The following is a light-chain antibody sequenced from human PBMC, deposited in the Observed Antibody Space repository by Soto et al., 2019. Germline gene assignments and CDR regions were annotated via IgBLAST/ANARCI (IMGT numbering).Light chain of an antibody. CDR3: SSHTSSTTLV. Sequence: QSALTQPASVSGSPGQSITISCTGSSSDVGGYNYVSWYQQHPGKAPKLMIYEVSNRPSGVSNRFSGSKSGNTASLTISGLQAADEADYYCSSHTSSTTLVFGGGTKLTVL. V-gene: IGLV2-14*01. CDR2: EVS. CDR1: SSDVGGYNY. J-gene: IGLJ2*01.